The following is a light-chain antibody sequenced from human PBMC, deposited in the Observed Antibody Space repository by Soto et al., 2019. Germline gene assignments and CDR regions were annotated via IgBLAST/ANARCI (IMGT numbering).Light chain of an antibody. CDR1: SSDVGSYNY. CDR2: DVS. V-gene: IGLV2-11*01. Sequence: QSALTQPRSVSGSPGQSVTISCTGTSSDVGSYNYVSWYQQHPGEAPKVMIYDVSQRPSGVPDRFSGSKSGSTASLTISGLRAEDEADYYCCSYAGSYTVVFGGGTKLTVL. CDR3: CSYAGSYTVV. J-gene: IGLJ3*02.